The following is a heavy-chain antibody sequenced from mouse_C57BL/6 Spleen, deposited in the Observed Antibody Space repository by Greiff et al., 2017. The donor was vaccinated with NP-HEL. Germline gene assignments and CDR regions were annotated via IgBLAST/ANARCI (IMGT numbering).Heavy chain of an antibody. CDR2: INPYNGGT. V-gene: IGHV1-19*01. CDR1: GYTFTDYY. Sequence: EVQPQQSGPVLVKPGASVKMSCKASGYTFTDYYMNWVKQSHGKSLEWIGVINPYNGGTSYNQKFKGKATLTVDKSSSTAYMELNSLTSEDSAVYYCARGGYGYDGSWFAYWGQGTLVTVSA. J-gene: IGHJ3*01. D-gene: IGHD2-2*01. CDR3: ARGGYGYDGSWFAY.